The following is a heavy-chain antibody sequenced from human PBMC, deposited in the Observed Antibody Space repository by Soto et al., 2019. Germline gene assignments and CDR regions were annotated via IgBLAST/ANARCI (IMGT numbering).Heavy chain of an antibody. J-gene: IGHJ4*02. Sequence: VVSVRLSCAASGFPFTGYAMSWGRQAPWKGLEWVSAISGHGDATFYADSVKGRFTISRDNSKNTLYLHMNSLRAEDTALYYCANSRVSMVRGLIIIPNYWGQGTLVTVSS. CDR1: GFPFTGYA. CDR2: ISGHGDAT. CDR3: ANSRVSMVRGLIIIPNY. D-gene: IGHD3-10*01. V-gene: IGHV3-23*01.